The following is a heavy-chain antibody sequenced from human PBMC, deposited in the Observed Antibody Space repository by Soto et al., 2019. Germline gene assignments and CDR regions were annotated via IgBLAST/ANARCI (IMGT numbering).Heavy chain of an antibody. J-gene: IGHJ4*02. Sequence: VASVKVSCKASGGTFSSYAISWVRQAPGQGLEWMGGIIPIFGTANYAQKFQGRVTITADESTSTAYMELSSLRSEDTAVYYCARVSAFDSSGYSFDYWGQGTLVTVSS. CDR3: ARVSAFDSSGYSFDY. D-gene: IGHD3-22*01. V-gene: IGHV1-69*13. CDR1: GGTFSSYA. CDR2: IIPIFGTA.